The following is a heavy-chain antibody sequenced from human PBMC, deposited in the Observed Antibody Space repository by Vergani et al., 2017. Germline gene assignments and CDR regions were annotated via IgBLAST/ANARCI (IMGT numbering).Heavy chain of an antibody. V-gene: IGHV3-11*04. J-gene: IGHJ6*02. CDR3: AKSPNILTTRHYSAMDV. CDR2: ISPGASTV. Sequence: LEESGGGSVKPGGSLRLSCAASGFKFSDHYMSWIRQAPGKGLEWVSHISPGASTVSYTDSVTGRFTVSRDNDNNSLTLDMTTLRVEDTAVYYCAKSPNILTTRHYSAMDVWSQGTTVTVTS. D-gene: IGHD3-9*01. CDR1: GFKFSDHY.